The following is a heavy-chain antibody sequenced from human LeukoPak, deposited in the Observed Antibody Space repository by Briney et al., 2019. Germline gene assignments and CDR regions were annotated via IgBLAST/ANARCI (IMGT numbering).Heavy chain of an antibody. CDR1: GYTFTSYY. Sequence: GASVNVSCKASGYTFTSYYMHWVRQAPGQGLEWMGIINPSGGSTSYAQKFQGRVTMTRDTSTSTVYMELSSLRSEDTAVYYCARDQRWIAVAGELDYWGQGTLVTVSS. V-gene: IGHV1-46*01. D-gene: IGHD6-19*01. CDR3: ARDQRWIAVAGELDY. J-gene: IGHJ4*02. CDR2: INPSGGST.